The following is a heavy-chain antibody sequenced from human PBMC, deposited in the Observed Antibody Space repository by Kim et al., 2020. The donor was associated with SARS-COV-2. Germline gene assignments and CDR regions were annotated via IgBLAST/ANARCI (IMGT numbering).Heavy chain of an antibody. D-gene: IGHD3-22*01. Sequence: GGSLRLSCAASGFTFSSYAMSWVRQAPGKGLEWVSAISGSGGSTYYADSVKGRFTISRDNSKNTLYLQMNSLRAEDTAVYYCAKEAGDYDSSGYLVDYWGQGTLVTVSS. V-gene: IGHV3-23*01. CDR1: GFTFSSYA. J-gene: IGHJ4*02. CDR3: AKEAGDYDSSGYLVDY. CDR2: ISGSGGST.